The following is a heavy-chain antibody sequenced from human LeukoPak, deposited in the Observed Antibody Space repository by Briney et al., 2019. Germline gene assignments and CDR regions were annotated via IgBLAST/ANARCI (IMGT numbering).Heavy chain of an antibody. CDR3: ARGLQIAVAGMRNDY. CDR2: INHSGST. CDR1: GGSFSGYY. D-gene: IGHD6-19*01. J-gene: IGHJ4*02. V-gene: IGHV4-34*01. Sequence: SETLSLTCAVYGGSFSGYYWSWIRQPPGKGLEWIGEINHSGSTNYNPSLKSRVTISVDTSKNQFSLKLSSVTAADTAVYYCARGLQIAVAGMRNDYWGQGTVVTVSS.